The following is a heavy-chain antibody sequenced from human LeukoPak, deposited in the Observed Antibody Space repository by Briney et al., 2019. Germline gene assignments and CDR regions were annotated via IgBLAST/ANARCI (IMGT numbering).Heavy chain of an antibody. CDR3: AREWSRLYDFWSGYYD. D-gene: IGHD3-3*01. Sequence: PGGSLRLSCAASGFTFSSYSMNWVRQAPGKGLEWVSSISSSSSYIYYADSVKGRFTISRDNAKNSLYLQMNSLRAEDTAVYYCAREWSRLYDFWSGYYDWGQGTLVTVSS. CDR1: GFTFSSYS. V-gene: IGHV3-21*01. J-gene: IGHJ4*02. CDR2: ISSSSSYI.